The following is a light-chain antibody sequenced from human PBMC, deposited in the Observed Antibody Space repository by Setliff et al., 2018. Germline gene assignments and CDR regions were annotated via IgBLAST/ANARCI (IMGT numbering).Light chain of an antibody. Sequence: QSALTQPASVSGSPGQSTTISCSGTRYDIGDHDYVSWYQQYPGEAPKLLIYDVSKRPSGVSGRFSGSKSGTTASLTISALRTEDEADYYCSSYTSNSVLGIFGGGTK. CDR3: SSYTSNSVLGI. J-gene: IGLJ2*01. CDR2: DVS. CDR1: RYDIGDHDY. V-gene: IGLV2-14*03.